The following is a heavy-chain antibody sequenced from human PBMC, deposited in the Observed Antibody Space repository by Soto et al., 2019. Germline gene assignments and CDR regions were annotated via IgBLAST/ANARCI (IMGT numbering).Heavy chain of an antibody. Sequence: SLRLSCEVSGFRFDDYGMHWVRQAPGKGLEWIAGISRDSRSISYGASMKGRFTISRDNAKNSLYLQLNSLRADDTAFYYCVKDALTTVAYYFDYCGQGALVTVSS. CDR2: ISRDSRSI. J-gene: IGHJ4*02. CDR1: GFRFDDYG. V-gene: IGHV3-9*01. D-gene: IGHD4-17*01. CDR3: VKDALTTVAYYFDY.